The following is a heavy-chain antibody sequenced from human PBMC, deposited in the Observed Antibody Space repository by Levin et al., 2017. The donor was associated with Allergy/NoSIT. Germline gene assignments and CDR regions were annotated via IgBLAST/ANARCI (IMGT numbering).Heavy chain of an antibody. V-gene: IGHV4-4*02. Sequence: SETLSLTCAVSGGSISSSNWWSWVRQPPGKGLEWIGEIYHSGSTNYNPSLKSRVTISVDKSKNQFSLKLSSVTAADTAVYYCARDRNNWNDHDAFDIWGQGTMVTVSS. CDR2: IYHSGST. D-gene: IGHD1-1*01. J-gene: IGHJ3*02. CDR3: ARDRNNWNDHDAFDI. CDR1: GGSISSSNW.